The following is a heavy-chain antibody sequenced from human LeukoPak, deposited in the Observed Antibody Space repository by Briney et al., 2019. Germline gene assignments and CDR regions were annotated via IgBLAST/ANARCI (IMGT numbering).Heavy chain of an antibody. CDR1: SGSINSYY. D-gene: IGHD3-16*01. CDR3: ARHGYTASHYFLDF. CDR2: IYTTGKT. V-gene: IGHV4-4*07. Sequence: SETLSLTCTVSSGSINSYYWGWVRQPAGRGLEWIGRIYTTGKTDYNPSLKSRLTMSVDTSKRQFSLNLRSVTAADTAIYYCARHGYTASHYFLDFWSQRTLVTVSS. J-gene: IGHJ4*02.